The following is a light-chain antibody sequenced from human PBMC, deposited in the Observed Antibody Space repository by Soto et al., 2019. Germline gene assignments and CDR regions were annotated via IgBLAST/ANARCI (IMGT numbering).Light chain of an antibody. CDR2: DND. CDR3: GTWDDSLSGGV. J-gene: IGLJ2*01. CDR1: NSNIGDNF. V-gene: IGLV1-51*01. Sequence: QSVLTQPPSVSAAPGQKVTILCSGSNSNIGDNFVSWYQQLPGAAPKLLIYDNDKRPSGIPDRCSGSKSGTSATLGITGRQTGDEADYYCGTWDDSLSGGVFGGGTQLTVL.